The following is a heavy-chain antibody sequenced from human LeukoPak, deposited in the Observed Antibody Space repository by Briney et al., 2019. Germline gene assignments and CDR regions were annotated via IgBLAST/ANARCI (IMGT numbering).Heavy chain of an antibody. CDR2: ISSGSSTM. D-gene: IGHD2-8*02. CDR1: GFTFSSYS. V-gene: IGHV3-48*04. J-gene: IGHJ4*02. CDR3: ARDVLGGT. Sequence: GGSLRLSCAASGFTFSSYSMSWVRQAPGKGLEWVSYISSGSSTMYYADSVKGRFTVSRDNAKNSLYLQMNSLRAEDTAVYYCARDVLGGTWGQGTLVTVSS.